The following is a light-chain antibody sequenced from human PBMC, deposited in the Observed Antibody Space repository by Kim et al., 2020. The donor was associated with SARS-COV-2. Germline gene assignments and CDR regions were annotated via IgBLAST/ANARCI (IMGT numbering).Light chain of an antibody. CDR3: RKYDSSRQP. Sequence: EIVLTQSPGTLSLSPGERATLSCRASQSVSRSYLAWYQQKPGQAPRLLIYRASSRATGIPDRFSGSGSGTDFTLTSSRLEPDDFAVYYCRKYDSSRQPFDQGTEVVI. CDR1: QSVSRSY. V-gene: IGKV3-20*01. CDR2: RAS. J-gene: IGKJ1*01.